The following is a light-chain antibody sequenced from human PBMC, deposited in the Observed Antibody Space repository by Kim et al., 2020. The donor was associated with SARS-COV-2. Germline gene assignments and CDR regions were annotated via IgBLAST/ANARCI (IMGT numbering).Light chain of an antibody. CDR3: QQYNNWPQT. Sequence: VSPGERATLSLRARQSGSSNLAWYQQKPGQAPRLHDYGASTRATGIPAWCSGSGAGTEVTLTNSSLQSEDCAGYYCQQYNNWPQTFGQGTKVEIK. CDR2: GAS. V-gene: IGKV3-15*01. J-gene: IGKJ1*01. CDR1: QSGSSN.